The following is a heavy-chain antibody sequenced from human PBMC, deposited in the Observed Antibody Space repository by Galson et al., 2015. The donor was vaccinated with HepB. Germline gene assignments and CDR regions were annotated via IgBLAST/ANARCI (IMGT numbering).Heavy chain of an antibody. CDR3: IAGGVSYFDH. J-gene: IGHJ4*02. V-gene: IGHV3-21*01. CDR1: GFTFHTYD. CDR2: ITTSSTYI. Sequence: RLSCAASGFTFHTYDMNWVRQAPGKGLEWVASITTSSTYIFYADTVKGRFTISRDNAKNSLYLQMNSLRSEDTAIYYCIAGGVSYFDHWGQGTLVTVSS. D-gene: IGHD2-8*02.